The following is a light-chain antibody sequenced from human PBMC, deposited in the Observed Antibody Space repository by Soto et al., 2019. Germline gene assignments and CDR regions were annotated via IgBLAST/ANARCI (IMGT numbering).Light chain of an antibody. V-gene: IGLV3-1*01. J-gene: IGLJ3*02. CDR3: QAWDSSTVV. Sequence: SYELTQPPSVSVSPAQTASITCSGDKLGDKYACWYQQKPGQSPVLVIYQDIKRPSGIPDRFSGSNSGNTATLTISGTQPMDEADYYCQAWDSSTVVFGGGTKLTVL. CDR1: KLGDKY. CDR2: QDI.